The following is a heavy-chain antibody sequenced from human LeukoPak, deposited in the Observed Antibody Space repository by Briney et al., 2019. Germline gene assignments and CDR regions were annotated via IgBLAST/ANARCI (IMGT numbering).Heavy chain of an antibody. V-gene: IGHV4-59*12. CDR2: IYYSGST. Sequence: PSETLSLTFTVSGDSISSYYWSWIRQPPGRGLEWIGYIYYSGSTNYNPSLKSRVTISVDESKNQFSLKLSSVTAADTAVYYCARSRPSGWFDPWGQGTLVTVSS. CDR3: ARSRPSGWFDP. J-gene: IGHJ5*02. CDR1: GDSISSYY.